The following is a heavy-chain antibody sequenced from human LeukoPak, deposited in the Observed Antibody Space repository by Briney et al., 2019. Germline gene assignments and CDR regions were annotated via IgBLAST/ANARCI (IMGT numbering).Heavy chain of an antibody. CDR1: GYTFTSYD. CDR2: INPSGGST. V-gene: IGHV1-46*01. D-gene: IGHD3-3*01. CDR3: ARDFDYDFWSGYSVGMSPLNYGMDV. J-gene: IGHJ6*02. Sequence: ASVKVSCKASGYTFTSYDINWVRQAPGQGLEWMGIINPSGGSTSYAQKFQGRVTMTRDTSTSTVYMELSSLRSEDTAVYYCARDFDYDFWSGYSVGMSPLNYGMDVWGQGTTVTVSS.